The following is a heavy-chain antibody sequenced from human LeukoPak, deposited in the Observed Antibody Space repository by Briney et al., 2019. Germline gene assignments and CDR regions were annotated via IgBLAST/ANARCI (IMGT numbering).Heavy chain of an antibody. J-gene: IGHJ4*02. Sequence: SETLSLTCTVSGDSISSSNYYWGWIRQPPGKGLERIGSIYYSGSTYYNPSLKSRVTVSVDTSKSQFSLKLSSVTAADTAVYYCARHHSGSYYDALDYWGQGTLVTVSS. V-gene: IGHV4-39*01. CDR1: GDSISSSNYY. D-gene: IGHD1-26*01. CDR2: IYYSGST. CDR3: ARHHSGSYYDALDY.